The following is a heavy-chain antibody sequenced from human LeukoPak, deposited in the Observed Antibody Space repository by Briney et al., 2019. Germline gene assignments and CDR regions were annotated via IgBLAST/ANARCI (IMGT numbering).Heavy chain of an antibody. Sequence: KSSETLSLTCSVSGGSISSSDYYWGWIRQPPGKGLEWIGSIYYSVNTFYNPSLKSRVTLSVDTSKNQFSLKLSSVTAADTAVYYCARRATVTTSLYVFDIWGQGTMVTVSS. CDR2: IYYSVNT. V-gene: IGHV4-39*01. J-gene: IGHJ3*02. CDR3: ARRATVTTSLYVFDI. CDR1: GGSISSSDYY. D-gene: IGHD4-17*01.